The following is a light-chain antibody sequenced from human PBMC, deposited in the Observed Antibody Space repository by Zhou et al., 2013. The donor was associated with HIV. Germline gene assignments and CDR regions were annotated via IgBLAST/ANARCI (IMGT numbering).Light chain of an antibody. Sequence: DIQMTQSPSPCLHLSETRVTITCRASQDIRDELAWYQQKPGTVPKLLLYAASTLQNGVPSRFSGSGSGTEFTLTINTLQPDDFATYYCHQYYSYSRTFGQGTKVDSK. CDR1: QDIRDE. J-gene: IGKJ1*01. V-gene: IGKV1-5*01. CDR2: AAS. CDR3: HQYYSYSRT.